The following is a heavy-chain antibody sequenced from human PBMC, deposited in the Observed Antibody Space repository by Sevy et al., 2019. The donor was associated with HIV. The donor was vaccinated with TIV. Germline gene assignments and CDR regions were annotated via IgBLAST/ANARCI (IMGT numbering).Heavy chain of an antibody. J-gene: IGHJ4*02. V-gene: IGHV3-23*01. CDR3: AREGCTKPHDY. CDR1: GFTFSKYS. CDR2: LSFGCGEI. Sequence: GSLRLSCAASGFTFSKYSMSWVRQPPGKGLEWVSILSFGCGEINYADSVKGRFTISRDNSKSSVYLQMNNLRPEDTAVYYCAREGCTKPHDYWGQGTLVTVSS. D-gene: IGHD2-8*01.